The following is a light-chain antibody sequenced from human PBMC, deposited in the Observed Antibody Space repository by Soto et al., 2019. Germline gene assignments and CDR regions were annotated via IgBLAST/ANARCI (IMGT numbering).Light chain of an antibody. V-gene: IGLV2-14*03. CDR1: SSDIGAFNY. CDR3: SSYAATNTVL. J-gene: IGLJ2*01. CDR2: DVS. Sequence: QAVVAQPASVSGSPGQSITISCTGTSSDIGAFNYVSWYQQHPGDAPKLLIFDVSDRPSGISVRFSASKSGNTASLTISGLQTEDEAHYFCSSYAATNTVLFGGGTKLPVL.